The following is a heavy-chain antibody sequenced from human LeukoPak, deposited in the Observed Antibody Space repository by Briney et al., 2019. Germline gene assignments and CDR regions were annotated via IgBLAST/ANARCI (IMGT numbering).Heavy chain of an antibody. CDR3: ERHVRFLEWLSSYYFDY. J-gene: IGHJ4*02. V-gene: IGHV4-39*01. CDR1: GGTISSSSYY. CDR2: IYYSGTT. D-gene: IGHD3-3*01. Sequence: KPSETLSLTCTVSGGTISSSSYYWGWIRQPAGKGLEWIGSIYYSGTTYYNPSLKSRVTISVDTSKSQFSLRLTSVTAADTAVYYCERHVRFLEWLSSYYFDYWGQGTPVTVSS.